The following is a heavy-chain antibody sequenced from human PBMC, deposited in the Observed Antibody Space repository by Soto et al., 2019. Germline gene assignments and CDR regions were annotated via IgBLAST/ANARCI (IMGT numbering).Heavy chain of an antibody. J-gene: IGHJ4*02. CDR2: IIPIFGTA. CDR1: GGTFSSYA. Sequence: SVKVSCKASGGTFSSYAISWVRQAPGQGLEWMGGIIPIFGTANYAQKFQGRVTITADESTSTAYMELSSLRSEDTAVYYCARGSPVYYDSSGSGPFDYWGQGTLVTVSS. D-gene: IGHD3-22*01. CDR3: ARGSPVYYDSSGSGPFDY. V-gene: IGHV1-69*13.